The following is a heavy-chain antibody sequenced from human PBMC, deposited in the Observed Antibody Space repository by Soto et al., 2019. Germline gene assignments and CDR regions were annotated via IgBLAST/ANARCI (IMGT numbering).Heavy chain of an antibody. CDR3: ARPGLTASSHFDY. CDR1: GYSFTTYW. Sequence: GESLKISCKGSGYSFTTYWIGWVRQMPGKGLEWMGIIYPDDSDTRYSPSFQGQVTISADKSINTAYLQWSSLKASDSAMYYCARPGLTASSHFDYWCQGTLVTVSS. CDR2: IYPDDSDT. V-gene: IGHV5-51*01. J-gene: IGHJ4*02. D-gene: IGHD6-6*01.